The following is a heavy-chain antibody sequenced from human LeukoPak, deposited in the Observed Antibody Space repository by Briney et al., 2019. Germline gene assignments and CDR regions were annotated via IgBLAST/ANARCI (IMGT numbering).Heavy chain of an antibody. CDR1: GGSISSYY. CDR2: IYTSGST. Sequence: SETLSLTCTVSGGSISSYYCSWIRQPAGKGLEWIGRIYTSGSTNYNPSLKSRVTMSLDTSKNQFSLQLRSVTAADTAVYYCARKVYARSGLDAFDIWGQGTMVTVSS. CDR3: ARKVYARSGLDAFDI. D-gene: IGHD2-8*01. V-gene: IGHV4-4*07. J-gene: IGHJ3*02.